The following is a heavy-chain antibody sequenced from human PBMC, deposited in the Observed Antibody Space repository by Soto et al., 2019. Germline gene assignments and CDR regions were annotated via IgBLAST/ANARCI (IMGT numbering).Heavy chain of an antibody. CDR1: GFTFSSYA. V-gene: IGHV3-23*01. CDR3: AKRRGCGGHFDY. D-gene: IGHD2-21*01. CDR2: VSIGGST. J-gene: IGHJ4*02. Sequence: DVQLLESGGGLVQPEGSLRLSCAASGFTFSSYAMGWVRQGPGKGLEWVAVVSIGGSTHYADSVRGRFTISRDNSKNTLFLPMNCLTAGDTAVYFCAKRRGCGGHFDYWGQGALVTVSS.